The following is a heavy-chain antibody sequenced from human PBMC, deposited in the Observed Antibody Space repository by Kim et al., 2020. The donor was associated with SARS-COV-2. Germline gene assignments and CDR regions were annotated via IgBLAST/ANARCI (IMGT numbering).Heavy chain of an antibody. J-gene: IGHJ3*02. CDR3: ARVSPPNYYDSSGYRSLFDI. CDR1: GGSISSGGYY. Sequence: SETLSLTCTVSGGSISSGGYYWSWIRQHPGKGLEWIGYIYYSGSTYYNPSLKSRVTISVDTSKNQFSLKLSSVTAADTAVYYCARVSPPNYYDSSGYRSLFDIWGQGTMVTVSS. V-gene: IGHV4-31*03. CDR2: IYYSGST. D-gene: IGHD3-22*01.